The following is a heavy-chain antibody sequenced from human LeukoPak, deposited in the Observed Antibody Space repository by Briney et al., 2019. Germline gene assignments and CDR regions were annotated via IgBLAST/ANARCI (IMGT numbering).Heavy chain of an antibody. J-gene: IGHJ4*02. CDR2: ISYDGSNK. CDR1: GFTFGSYA. Sequence: GRSLRLSCAASGFTFGSYAMHWVRQAPGKGLEWVAVISYDGSNKYYADSVKGRFTISRDNSKNTLYLQMNSLRAEDTAVYYCARDPDDILTGYHFQDYWGQGTLVTVSS. V-gene: IGHV3-30-3*01. CDR3: ARDPDDILTGYHFQDY. D-gene: IGHD3-9*01.